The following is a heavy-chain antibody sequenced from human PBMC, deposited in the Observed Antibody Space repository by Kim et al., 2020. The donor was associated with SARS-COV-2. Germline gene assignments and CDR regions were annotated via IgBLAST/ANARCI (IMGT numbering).Heavy chain of an antibody. CDR1: GGSISSSSYY. CDR3: ASMSGYYNWFDP. Sequence: SETLSLTCTVSGGSISSSSYYWGWIRQPPGKGLEWIGSIYYSGSTYYNPSLKSRVTISVDTSKNQFSLKLSSVTAADTAVYYCASMSGYYNWFDPWGQGTLVTVSS. V-gene: IGHV4-39*01. J-gene: IGHJ5*02. D-gene: IGHD3-3*01. CDR2: IYYSGST.